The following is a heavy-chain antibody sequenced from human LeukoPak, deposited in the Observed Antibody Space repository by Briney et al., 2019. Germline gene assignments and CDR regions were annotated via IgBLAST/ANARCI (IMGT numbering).Heavy chain of an antibody. Sequence: GRPQRLSCAPSVHTFSRYGKHGVPDARGKGLEWVADIWYEGNNKQYTDSVKGRFTISTDNSKNSLYLQMNSLRGEDTAVYSCARESTTIVRGVIQHWGQGTLVTVSS. CDR2: IWYEGNNK. CDR1: VHTFSRYG. CDR3: ARESTTIVRGVIQH. V-gene: IGHV3-33*01. D-gene: IGHD3-10*01. J-gene: IGHJ1*01.